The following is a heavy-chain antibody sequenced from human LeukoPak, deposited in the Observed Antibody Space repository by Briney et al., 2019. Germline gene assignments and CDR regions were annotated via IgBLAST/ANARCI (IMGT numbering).Heavy chain of an antibody. D-gene: IGHD3-22*01. V-gene: IGHV3-64D*09. J-gene: IGHJ4*02. CDR3: VKGSESYCDGKSDY. Sequence: GGSLRLSCSASGFTFNTYAMHWVRQAPGKGLRFVSSVSSNGGTIYYADSVKGRFTISRDNSKNTLYLQMSSLRAEDTAVYYCVKGSESYCDGKSDYWGQGTLVTVSS. CDR2: VSSNGGTI. CDR1: GFTFNTYA.